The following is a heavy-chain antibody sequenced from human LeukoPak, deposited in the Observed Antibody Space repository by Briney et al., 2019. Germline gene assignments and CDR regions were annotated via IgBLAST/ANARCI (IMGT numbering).Heavy chain of an antibody. CDR2: IDPSDSYT. J-gene: IGHJ4*02. Sequence: GESLKISCKGSGYRFTSYWISWVRQMPGKGLEWMGRIDPSDSYTNYSPSFQGHITISADKSFSSAYLQGSSLKASDTAIYYCARHENSGYPFDYWGQGTLVTVSS. V-gene: IGHV5-10-1*01. CDR1: GYRFTSYW. CDR3: ARHENSGYPFDY. D-gene: IGHD3-22*01.